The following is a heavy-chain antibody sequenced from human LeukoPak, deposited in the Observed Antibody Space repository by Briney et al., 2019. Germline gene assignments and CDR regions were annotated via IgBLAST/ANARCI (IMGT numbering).Heavy chain of an antibody. J-gene: IGHJ4*02. V-gene: IGHV1-2*06. CDR2: ISPYSGDT. CDR3: ARDQGSLTRSWYTGY. Sequence: ASVKVSCKASGYTFTCYHIHWGRQAPGQGLEWMGRISPYSGDTNFAQKFQGRVTMTRDTSITTAYMDLSSLTPDDTAVYFCARDQGSLTRSWYTGYWGQGTQVTVSS. CDR1: GYTFTCYH. D-gene: IGHD6-13*01.